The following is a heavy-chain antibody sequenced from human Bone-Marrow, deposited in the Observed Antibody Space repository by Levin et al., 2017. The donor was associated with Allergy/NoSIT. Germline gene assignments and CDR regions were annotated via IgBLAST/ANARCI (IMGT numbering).Heavy chain of an antibody. CDR3: ARYCTGASCGYYALDV. D-gene: IGHD2-15*01. V-gene: IGHV4-59*13. Sequence: SETLSLTCTVSGGSISSNYWSWIRQPPGKGLEWIGCIYYSGSSNYNPSLKSRVSISVDTSKNKLSLKLSPVTAADTAVYYCARYCTGASCGYYALDVWGPGTTVTVS. J-gene: IGHJ6*02. CDR2: IYYSGSS. CDR1: GGSISSNY.